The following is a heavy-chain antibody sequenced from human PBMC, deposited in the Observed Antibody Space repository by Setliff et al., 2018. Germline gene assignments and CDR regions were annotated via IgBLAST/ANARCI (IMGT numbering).Heavy chain of an antibody. CDR2: ISSSSSTI. CDR3: ARDYTYYDFWSGPSSDAFDI. D-gene: IGHD3-3*01. Sequence: PGGSLRLSCAASGFTFSSYCMNWVRQAPGKGLEWVSYISSSSSTIYYADSVKGRFTISRDNAKNSLYLQMNSLRAEDTAVYYCARDYTYYDFWSGPSSDAFDIWGQGTMVTVSS. CDR1: GFTFSSYC. V-gene: IGHV3-48*01. J-gene: IGHJ3*02.